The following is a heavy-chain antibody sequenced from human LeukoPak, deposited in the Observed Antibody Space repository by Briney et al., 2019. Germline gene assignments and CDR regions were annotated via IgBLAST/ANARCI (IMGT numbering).Heavy chain of an antibody. V-gene: IGHV1-8*01. CDR1: GYTFTSYD. Sequence: ASVKVSCKASGYTFTSYDINRVRQATGQGLEWMGWMNPNSGNTGYAQKFQGRVTMTRNTSISTAYMELSSLRSEDTAVYYCARASLYCTNGVCYPTSRYWGQGTLVTVSS. CDR3: ARASLYCTNGVCYPTSRY. J-gene: IGHJ4*02. CDR2: MNPNSGNT. D-gene: IGHD2-8*01.